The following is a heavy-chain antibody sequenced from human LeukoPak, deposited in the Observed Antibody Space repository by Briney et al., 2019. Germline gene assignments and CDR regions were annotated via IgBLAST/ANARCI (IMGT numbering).Heavy chain of an antibody. Sequence: GGSLRLSCAASGFIFSNYGMNWVRQAPGKGLEWVAAISASGSATSYADSVRGRFTISRDNSKSTTYLQVNSLRAEDTAVYYCVSFYETYWGRGTLVTVSS. D-gene: IGHD2/OR15-2a*01. V-gene: IGHV3-23*01. CDR2: ISASGSAT. CDR3: VSFYETY. J-gene: IGHJ4*02. CDR1: GFIFSNYG.